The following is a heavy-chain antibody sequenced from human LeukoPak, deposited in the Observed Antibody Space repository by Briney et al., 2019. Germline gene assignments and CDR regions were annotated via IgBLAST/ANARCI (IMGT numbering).Heavy chain of an antibody. J-gene: IGHJ3*02. V-gene: IGHV3-9*01. Sequence: GGSLRLSCAASGFTFDDYAMHWVRQAPGKGLEWVSGISWNSGSIGYADSVKGRFTISRDNAKNSLYLQMNSLRAEDTALYYCAKADYYDSSGYLGAFDIWGQGTMVTVSS. CDR1: GFTFDDYA. CDR2: ISWNSGSI. D-gene: IGHD3-22*01. CDR3: AKADYYDSSGYLGAFDI.